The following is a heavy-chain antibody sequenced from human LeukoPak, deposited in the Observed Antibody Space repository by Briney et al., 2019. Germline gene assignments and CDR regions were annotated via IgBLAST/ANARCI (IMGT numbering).Heavy chain of an antibody. CDR1: GFTFSTYS. V-gene: IGHV3-21*01. D-gene: IGHD1-26*01. CDR3: ARTQSGSYGFDY. Sequence: GGTLRLSCAVSGFTFSTYSMNWVRQAPGKGLEWVSSISSSSSYIYYADPVKGRFTISRNNAKNSLYLQMNSLRAEDTDVYYCARTQSGSYGFDYWGQGTLVTVSS. CDR2: ISSSSSYI. J-gene: IGHJ4*02.